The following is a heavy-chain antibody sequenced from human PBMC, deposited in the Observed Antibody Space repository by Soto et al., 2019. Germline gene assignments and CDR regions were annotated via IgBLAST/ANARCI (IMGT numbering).Heavy chain of an antibody. J-gene: IGHJ4*02. Sequence: QVQLQESGSGLVKPSQTLSLTCTVSGGSISSGGYSWSWIRQPPGKGLEWIVYIYHSGSTYYNPSLKSRVTISMDTSKNQFSLKVNSVTAADTAVYYCARGHDANNDWGQGTLVTVSS. D-gene: IGHD2-8*01. V-gene: IGHV4-30-2*01. CDR2: IYHSGST. CDR1: GGSISSGGYS. CDR3: ARGHDANND.